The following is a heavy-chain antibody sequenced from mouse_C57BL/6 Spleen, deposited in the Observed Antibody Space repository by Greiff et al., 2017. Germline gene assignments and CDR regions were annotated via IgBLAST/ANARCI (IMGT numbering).Heavy chain of an antibody. Sequence: ELQVVESGRGLVPPGESLKLPCESNEYEFPSHDLSWVRQTPKERLELVAAINSDGGSTDYPDTMERRFIISRDNSKRTLYLQMSSLRAEDTAGYYCARHCGKGAMDYWGQGTLVTVSS. J-gene: IGHJ4*01. D-gene: IGHD1-1*01. CDR1: EYEFPSHD. CDR2: INSDGGST. V-gene: IGHV5-2*01. CDR3: ARHCGKGAMDY.